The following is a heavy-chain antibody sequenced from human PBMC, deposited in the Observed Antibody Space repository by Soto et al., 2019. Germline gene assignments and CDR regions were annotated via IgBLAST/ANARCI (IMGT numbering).Heavy chain of an antibody. CDR2: INPEGTTT. Sequence: GGSLRLSCIASGFTFAFYWMHWVRQTPGKGLVWVSRINPEGTTTNYADSVEGRFTISRDNAKSALYLQMNSLSAEDTAIYYCTSDTFGLRDTWGKGTLGTTSS. D-gene: IGHD3-16*01. CDR3: TSDTFGLRDT. J-gene: IGHJ5*02. CDR1: GFTFAFYW. V-gene: IGHV3-74*01.